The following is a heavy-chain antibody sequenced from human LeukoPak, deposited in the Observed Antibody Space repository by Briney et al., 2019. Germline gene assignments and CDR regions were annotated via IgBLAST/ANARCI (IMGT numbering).Heavy chain of an antibody. CDR3: ARAHSSSWYAVPFDY. CDR1: GGSISSYY. CDR2: IYYSGST. D-gene: IGHD6-13*01. Sequence: SETLSLTCTVSGGSISSYYWSWIRQPPGKGLEWIGYIYYSGSTNYNPSLKSRVTISVDTSKNQFSLKLSSVTAADTAVYYCARAHSSSWYAVPFDYWGRGTLVTVSS. V-gene: IGHV4-59*12. J-gene: IGHJ4*02.